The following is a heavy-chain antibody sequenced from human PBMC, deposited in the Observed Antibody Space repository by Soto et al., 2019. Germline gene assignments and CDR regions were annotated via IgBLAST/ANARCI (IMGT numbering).Heavy chain of an antibody. J-gene: IGHJ5*02. CDR2: IIPIFGTA. D-gene: IGHD4-4*01. Sequence: GASVKVSCKASGGTFSSYAISWVRQAPGQGLEWMRGIIPIFGTANYAQKFQGRVTITADESTSTAYMELSSLRSEDTAVYYCARGGGNSEWIWFDPWGQGNLVTV. V-gene: IGHV1-69*13. CDR1: GGTFSSYA. CDR3: ARGGGNSEWIWFDP.